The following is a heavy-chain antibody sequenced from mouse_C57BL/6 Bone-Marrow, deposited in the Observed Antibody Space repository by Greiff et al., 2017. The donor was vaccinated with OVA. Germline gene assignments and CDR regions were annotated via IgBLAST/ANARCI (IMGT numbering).Heavy chain of an antibody. CDR2: IRSKSSNYAT. V-gene: IGHV10-3*01. Sequence: EVNVVESGGGLVQPKGSLKLSCAASGFTFNTYAMHWVRQAPGKGLEWVARIRSKSSNYATYYADSVKDRFTISRDDSQSMLYLQMNNLKTEDTAMYYCVRHDGYSAWFAYWGQGTLVTVSA. CDR3: VRHDGYSAWFAY. D-gene: IGHD2-3*01. J-gene: IGHJ3*01. CDR1: GFTFNTYA.